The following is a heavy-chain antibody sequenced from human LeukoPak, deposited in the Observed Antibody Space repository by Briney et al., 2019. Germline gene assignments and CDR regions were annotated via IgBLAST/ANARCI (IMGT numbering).Heavy chain of an antibody. V-gene: IGHV3-7*04. CDR3: ARDDDTSGYYDGYFDY. D-gene: IGHD3-22*01. Sequence: PGGSLRLSCAVSGFTVSSYWMSWVRQAPGQGLEWVANKKQDGSEKYYVDSVKGRFTISRDNAKNSLYLQMNSLRAEDTAVYYCARDDDTSGYYDGYFDYWGQGTLVTVSS. CDR2: KKQDGSEK. J-gene: IGHJ4*02. CDR1: GFTVSSYW.